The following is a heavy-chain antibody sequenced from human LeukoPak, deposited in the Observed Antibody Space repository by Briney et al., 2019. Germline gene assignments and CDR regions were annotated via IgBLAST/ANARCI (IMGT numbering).Heavy chain of an antibody. CDR1: GLTFSSSP. V-gene: IGHV3-23*01. J-gene: IGHJ4*02. Sequence: TGESLTLSHAPSGLTFSSSPMSWVRQARGKGLEWVAGISSSGVDTPYADSVKGRLTISRDNSKNTLYLQMNSLRVEDSDIYSCAKKNSGPTSFDCWGPGTLVTVSS. CDR3: AKKNSGPTSFDC. CDR2: ISSSGVDT.